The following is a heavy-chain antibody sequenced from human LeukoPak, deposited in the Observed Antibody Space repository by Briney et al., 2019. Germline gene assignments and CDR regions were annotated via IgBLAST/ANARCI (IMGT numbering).Heavy chain of an antibody. CDR1: GFAFNMFA. J-gene: IGHJ4*02. CDR2: LSRGGYTT. CDR3: ARQQRIRHCSEGVCTEGYYFDY. Sequence: GGSLILSCAGTGFAFNMFAIAWVRQAPGKGLEWVSGLSRGGYTTNYADSVKGRFTISRDKSQNSVFLQLNSLRPEDTAVYYCARQQRIRHCSEGVCTEGYYFDYWGQGTLVTVSS. V-gene: IGHV3-23*01. D-gene: IGHD2-15*01.